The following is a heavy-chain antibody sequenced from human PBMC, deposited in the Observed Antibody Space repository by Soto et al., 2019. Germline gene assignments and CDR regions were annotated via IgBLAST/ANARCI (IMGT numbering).Heavy chain of an antibody. Sequence: SVKVSCKASGGTFSSYAISRVRQAPGQGLEWMGGIIPIFGTANYAQKFQGRVTITADKSTSTAYMELSSLRSEDTAVYYGAGVRDFWSGYYDYWGQGTLGTVAS. D-gene: IGHD3-3*01. CDR3: AGVRDFWSGYYDY. V-gene: IGHV1-69*06. J-gene: IGHJ4*02. CDR2: IIPIFGTA. CDR1: GGTFSSYA.